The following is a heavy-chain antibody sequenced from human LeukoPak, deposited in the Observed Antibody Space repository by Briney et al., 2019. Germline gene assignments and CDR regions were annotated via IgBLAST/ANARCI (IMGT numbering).Heavy chain of an antibody. CDR3: ASGREPKLPYYFDY. D-gene: IGHD1-26*01. Sequence: PSETLSLTCTVSGGSIRTTNYYWGWIRQPPGKGLEWIGSIYYSASTYYNPSLKSRVTISVDTSKNQFSLKLSSVTAADTAVYYCASGREPKLPYYFDYWGQGTLVTVSS. CDR1: GGSIRTTNYY. CDR2: IYYSAST. V-gene: IGHV4-39*07. J-gene: IGHJ4*02.